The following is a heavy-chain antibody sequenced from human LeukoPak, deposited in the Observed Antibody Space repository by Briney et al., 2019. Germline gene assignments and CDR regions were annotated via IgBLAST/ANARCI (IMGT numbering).Heavy chain of an antibody. J-gene: IGHJ4*02. CDR1: GYTLSSYA. V-gene: IGHV3-23*01. CDR2: ISGSGGGT. Sequence: GGSLRLSCGASGYTLSSYAMSSVRQAPGKGLEWVSAISGSGGGTYYADSVKGRFTISRDNSKNTVYLQMNSLRAEDTAVYYCARPPETTVTAVFVYWGQGTLVTVSS. D-gene: IGHD4-17*01. CDR3: ARPPETTVTAVFVY.